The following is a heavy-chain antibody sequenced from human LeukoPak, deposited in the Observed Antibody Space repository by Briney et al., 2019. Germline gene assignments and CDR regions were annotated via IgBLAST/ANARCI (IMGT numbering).Heavy chain of an antibody. Sequence: PGGSLRLSCAASGFTFSSYGMHWVRQAPGKGLEWVAVISYDGSNKYYADSVKGRFTISRDNSKNTLYLQMNSLRAEDTAVYYCAREGGGRSSGYEPPSGAFDIWGQGTMVTVSS. V-gene: IGHV3-30*03. D-gene: IGHD5-12*01. CDR3: AREGGGRSSGYEPPSGAFDI. CDR1: GFTFSSYG. J-gene: IGHJ3*02. CDR2: ISYDGSNK.